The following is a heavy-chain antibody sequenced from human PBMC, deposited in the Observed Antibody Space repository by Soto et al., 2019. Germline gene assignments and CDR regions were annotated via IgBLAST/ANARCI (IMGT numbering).Heavy chain of an antibody. Sequence: QVQLQESGPGLVKPSQTLSLTCTVSGGSISSGGYYWSWIRQHPGKGLEWIGYIYYSGSTYYNPSLKSRVXIXVXXSKNQFSLKLSSVTAADTAVYYCARDRYGDSNFDYWGQGTLVTVSS. D-gene: IGHD4-17*01. J-gene: IGHJ4*02. CDR3: ARDRYGDSNFDY. CDR2: IYYSGST. CDR1: GGSISSGGYY. V-gene: IGHV4-31*03.